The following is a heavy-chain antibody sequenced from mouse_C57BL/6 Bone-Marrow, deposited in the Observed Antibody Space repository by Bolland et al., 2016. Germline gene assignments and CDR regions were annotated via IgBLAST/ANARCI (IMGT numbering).Heavy chain of an antibody. J-gene: IGHJ4*01. D-gene: IGHD2-5*01. Sequence: DPSDSYTNYNQKFKGKATLTVDTSSSTAYMQLSSLTSEDSAVYYCARDSNYAWFAYWGQGTS. CDR3: ARDSNYAWFAY. V-gene: IGHV1-50*01. CDR2: DPSDSYT.